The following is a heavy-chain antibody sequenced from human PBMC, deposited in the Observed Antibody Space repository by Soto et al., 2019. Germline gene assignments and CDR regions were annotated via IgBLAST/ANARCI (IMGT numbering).Heavy chain of an antibody. CDR2: INHSGST. D-gene: IGHD3-3*01. Sequence: SEPLSLTSAVYGGSFSGYYWSWIRQPPGKGLEWIGEINHSGSTNYNPSLKSRVTISVDTSKNQFSLKLSSVTAADTAVYYCARLLSITIFGVVTDNWFDPWGQGTLVTVSS. CDR3: ARLLSITIFGVVTDNWFDP. V-gene: IGHV4-34*01. CDR1: GGSFSGYY. J-gene: IGHJ5*02.